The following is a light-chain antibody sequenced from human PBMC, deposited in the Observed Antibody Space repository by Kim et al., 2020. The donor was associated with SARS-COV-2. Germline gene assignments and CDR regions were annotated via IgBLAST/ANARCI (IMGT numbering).Light chain of an antibody. CDR1: QSVTTN. Sequence: EVVLTQSPVTLSLSPGERATLSCTASQSVTTNLAWYQHKPGQPPRLLFHGASTRATDVPARFSARGYGADFTLTISSLQSEDFAVYYCQSYDNWPPYTFGQGTKLEI. CDR2: GAS. J-gene: IGKJ2*01. CDR3: QSYDNWPPYT. V-gene: IGKV3-15*01.